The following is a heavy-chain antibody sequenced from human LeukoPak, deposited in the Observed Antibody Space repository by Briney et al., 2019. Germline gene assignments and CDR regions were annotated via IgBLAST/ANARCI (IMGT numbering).Heavy chain of an antibody. CDR2: ISWNSGSI. Sequence: PGRSLRLSCAASGFTFDDYAMHWVRQAPGKGLEWVSGISWNSGSIGYADSVKGRFTISRDNAKNSLYLQMNSLRAEDMALYYCAKGPSYGNSYYFDYWGQGTLVTVSS. CDR1: GFTFDDYA. CDR3: AKGPSYGNSYYFDY. V-gene: IGHV3-9*03. D-gene: IGHD5-18*01. J-gene: IGHJ4*02.